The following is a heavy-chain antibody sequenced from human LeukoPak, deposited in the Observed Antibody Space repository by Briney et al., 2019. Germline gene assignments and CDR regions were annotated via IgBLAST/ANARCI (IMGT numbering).Heavy chain of an antibody. V-gene: IGHV1-46*01. CDR2: INPSGGST. Sequence: ASVKVSCKASGYTFTSYYMHWVRQAPGQGLEWMGIINPSGGSTSYAQKFQGRATMTRDMSTSTDYMELSSLRSEDTAVYYCARDNSVEDTAWWFNPWGQGTLVTVSS. D-gene: IGHD4-23*01. J-gene: IGHJ5*02. CDR1: GYTFTSYY. CDR3: ARDNSVEDTAWWFNP.